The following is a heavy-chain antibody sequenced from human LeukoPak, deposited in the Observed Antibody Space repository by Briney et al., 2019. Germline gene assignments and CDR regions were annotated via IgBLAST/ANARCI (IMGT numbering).Heavy chain of an antibody. V-gene: IGHV3-30*03. J-gene: IGHJ5*02. CDR3: ARGEVYYDFWSGYYSTNWFDP. CDR2: ISYDGSNK. Sequence: GGSLRLSCAASGFTFSSYGMHWVRQAPGKGLEWVAVISYDGSNKYYADSVKGRFTISRDNSKNTLYLQMNSLRAEDTAVYYCARGEVYYDFWSGYYSTNWFDPWGQGTLVTVSS. CDR1: GFTFSSYG. D-gene: IGHD3-3*01.